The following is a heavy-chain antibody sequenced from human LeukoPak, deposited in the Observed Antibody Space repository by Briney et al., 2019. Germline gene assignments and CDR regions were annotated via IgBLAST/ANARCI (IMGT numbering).Heavy chain of an antibody. J-gene: IGHJ4*02. CDR1: GGTFSSYA. CDR3: ARGAYYYDSSGYYYFDY. Sequence: ASVKVSCKASGGTFSSYAISWVRQAPGQGLEWMGWINPNSGGTNYAQKFQGRVTMTRDTSISTAYMELSRLRPDDTAVYYCARGAYYYDSSGYYYFDYWGQGTLVTVSS. V-gene: IGHV1-2*02. D-gene: IGHD3-22*01. CDR2: INPNSGGT.